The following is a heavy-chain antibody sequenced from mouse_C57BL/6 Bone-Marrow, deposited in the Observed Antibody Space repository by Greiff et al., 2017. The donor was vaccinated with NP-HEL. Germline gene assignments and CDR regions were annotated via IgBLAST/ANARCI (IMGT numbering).Heavy chain of an antibody. CDR3: TTPPYYYGSPFAY. Sequence: VQLKESGGGLVQPGGSMKLSCAASGFTFSDAWMDWVRQSPEKGLEWVAEIRNKANNHATYYAESVKGRFTISRDDSKSSVYLQMNSLRAEDTGIYYCTTPPYYYGSPFAYWGQGTLVTVSA. J-gene: IGHJ3*01. CDR1: GFTFSDAW. CDR2: IRNKANNHAT. V-gene: IGHV6-6*01. D-gene: IGHD1-1*01.